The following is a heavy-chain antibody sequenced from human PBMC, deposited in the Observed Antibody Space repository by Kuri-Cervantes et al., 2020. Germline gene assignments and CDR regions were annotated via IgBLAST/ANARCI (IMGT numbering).Heavy chain of an antibody. CDR2: INTYGSGT. Sequence: GESLKISCAASGLTFSTYWMHWVRQVPGKALMWVSRINTYGSGTTYADSVKGRFTISRDNAKNTVSLQMNSLRAEDTAVYYCATLPQQLETDYWGQGTLVTVSS. J-gene: IGHJ4*02. V-gene: IGHV3-74*01. D-gene: IGHD6-13*01. CDR1: GLTFSTYW. CDR3: ATLPQQLETDY.